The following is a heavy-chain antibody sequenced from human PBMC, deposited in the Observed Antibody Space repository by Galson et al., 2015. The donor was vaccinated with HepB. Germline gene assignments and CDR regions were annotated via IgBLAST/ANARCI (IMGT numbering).Heavy chain of an antibody. Sequence: SLRLSCAASGFSFSRYWMHWVRQAPGKGLVWVSRINGDGRTTSYADSVKGRFTISRDNAKNTLYLQMNSLRAEDTAVYYCANLNTYYDILTGYPHRDYWGQGILVTVSS. D-gene: IGHD3-9*01. CDR2: INGDGRTT. CDR1: GFSFSRYW. CDR3: ANLNTYYDILTGYPHRDY. J-gene: IGHJ4*02. V-gene: IGHV3-74*01.